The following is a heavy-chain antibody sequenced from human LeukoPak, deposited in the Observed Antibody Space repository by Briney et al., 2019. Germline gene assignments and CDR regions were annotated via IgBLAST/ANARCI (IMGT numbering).Heavy chain of an antibody. V-gene: IGHV3-74*01. CDR2: INTDGSST. CDR3: AKDRAAAALYYMDV. D-gene: IGHD6-13*01. CDR1: GFTFSRYW. Sequence: PGGSLRLSCAASGFTFSRYWMHWVRQGPGKGLVWVSRINTDGSSTSYADSVKGRFTISRDNAKNSLYLQMNSLRAEDMALYYCAKDRAAAALYYMDVWGKGTTVTVSS. J-gene: IGHJ6*03.